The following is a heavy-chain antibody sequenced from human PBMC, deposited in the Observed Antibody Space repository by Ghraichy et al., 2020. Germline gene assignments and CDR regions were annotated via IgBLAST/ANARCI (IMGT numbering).Heavy chain of an antibody. CDR2: INSDGSST. V-gene: IGHV3-74*01. D-gene: IGHD6-6*01. CDR3: AREYSSSSYNWFDP. CDR1: GFTFSSYW. Sequence: GESLNISCAASGFTFSSYWMHWVRQAPGKGLVWVSRINSDGSSTSHADSVKGRFTISRDNAKNTLYLQMNSLRAEDTAVYYCAREYSSSSYNWFDPWGQGTLVTVSS. J-gene: IGHJ5*02.